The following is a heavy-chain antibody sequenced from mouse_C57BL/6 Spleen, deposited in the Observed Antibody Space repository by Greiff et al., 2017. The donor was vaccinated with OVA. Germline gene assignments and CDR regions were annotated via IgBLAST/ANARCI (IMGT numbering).Heavy chain of an antibody. CDR1: GYTFTSYW. V-gene: IGHV1-52*01. CDR2: IDPSDSET. J-gene: IGHJ2*01. Sequence: QVQLQQPGAELVRPGSSVKLSCKASGYTFTSYWMHWVKQRPIQGLEWIGNIDPSDSETHYNQKFKDKATLTVDKSSSTAYMQLSSLTSEDSAVYYCARPSTVVEADFDYWGQGTTLTVSS. D-gene: IGHD1-1*01. CDR3: ARPSTVVEADFDY.